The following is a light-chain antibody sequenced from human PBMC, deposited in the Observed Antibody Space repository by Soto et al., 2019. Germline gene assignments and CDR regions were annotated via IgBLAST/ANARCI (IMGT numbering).Light chain of an antibody. CDR3: SSYTSSSTL. CDR2: AVT. Sequence: QSFLTQPASVSGSPGRSITISCTGTSSDVGGYNYVSWYQQHPGKAPKLMIYAVTDRPSGVSSRFSGSKSGNTASLTISGLQAEDEADYYCSSYTSSSTLFGTGTKVTVL. V-gene: IGLV2-14*01. CDR1: SSDVGGYNY. J-gene: IGLJ1*01.